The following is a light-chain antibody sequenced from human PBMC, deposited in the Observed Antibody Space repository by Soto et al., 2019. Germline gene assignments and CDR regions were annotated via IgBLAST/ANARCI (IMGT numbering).Light chain of an antibody. CDR1: SSNIGNNY. CDR2: DNN. J-gene: IGLJ2*01. Sequence: QSVLTQPPSVSAAPGQKVTISCSGSSSNIGNNYVSWYQHLPGTAPKLLIYDNNKRPSGIPDRFSGSKSGTSATLGITGLQTGDEADYYCGTWDSSLSAGWAVFGGGTKLTVL. CDR3: GTWDSSLSAGWAV. V-gene: IGLV1-51*01.